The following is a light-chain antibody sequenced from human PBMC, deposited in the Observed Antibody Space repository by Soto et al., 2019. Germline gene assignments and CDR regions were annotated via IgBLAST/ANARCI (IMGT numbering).Light chain of an antibody. CDR3: QQYYSFPWT. V-gene: IGKV1-39*01. Sequence: DSQMTQSPSSLSASVGDRVTITCRACQSISSYLNWYQQKPGKAPELLIYAASTLQSGVPSRFSGSGSGTDFTLTISCLQSEDFATYYCQQYYSFPWTFGQGTKVDIK. J-gene: IGKJ1*01. CDR1: QSISSY. CDR2: AAS.